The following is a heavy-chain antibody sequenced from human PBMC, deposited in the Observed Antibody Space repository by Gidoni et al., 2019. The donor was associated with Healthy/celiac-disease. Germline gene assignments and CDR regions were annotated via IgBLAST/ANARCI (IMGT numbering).Heavy chain of an antibody. CDR3: AKVRDVTMIVVVITAFDY. Sequence: EVQLLESGGGLVQPGGSLRLSCAASGFTFSSYAMSWVRQAPGKGLEWVSAISGSGGSTYDADSVKGRFTISRDNSKNTLYLQMNSLRAEDTAVYYCAKVRDVTMIVVVITAFDYWGQGTLVTVSS. J-gene: IGHJ4*02. D-gene: IGHD3-22*01. CDR2: ISGSGGST. V-gene: IGHV3-23*01. CDR1: GFTFSSYA.